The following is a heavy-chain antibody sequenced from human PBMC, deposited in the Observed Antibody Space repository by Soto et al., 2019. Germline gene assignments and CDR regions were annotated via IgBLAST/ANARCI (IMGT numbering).Heavy chain of an antibody. CDR3: AREVLTGSNFYYGMDV. CDR2: ISDDGRNI. D-gene: IGHD3-9*01. CDR1: GFSFSSYS. J-gene: IGHJ6*02. V-gene: IGHV3-30*04. Sequence: QAGGSVRLSCAASGFSFSSYSMHWVRQAPGKGLEWVAVISDDGRNIHYADSVKGRFTISRDSSKNTLFVQMNSLRTEDTAVYYCAREVLTGSNFYYGMDVWGQGTTVTVSS.